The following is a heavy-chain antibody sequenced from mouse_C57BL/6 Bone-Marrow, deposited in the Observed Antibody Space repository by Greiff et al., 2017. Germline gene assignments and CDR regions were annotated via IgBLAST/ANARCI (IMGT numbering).Heavy chain of an antibody. CDR1: GSTFSDYG. Sequence: EVMLVESGGGLVKPGGSLKLSCAASGSTFSDYGMHWVRQAPEKGLEWVAYISSGSSTIYYADTVKGRFTISRDNAKNTLFLQMTSLRSEDTAMYYCARGDGSSSFDYWGQGTTLTVSS. CDR3: ARGDGSSSFDY. J-gene: IGHJ2*01. V-gene: IGHV5-17*01. D-gene: IGHD1-1*01. CDR2: ISSGSSTI.